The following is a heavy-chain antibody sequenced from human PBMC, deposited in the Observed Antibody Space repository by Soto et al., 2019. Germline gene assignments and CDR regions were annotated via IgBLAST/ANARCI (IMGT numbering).Heavy chain of an antibody. D-gene: IGHD3-16*02. CDR3: ARHAGDYIWGSYRTHPYYYYYYMDV. J-gene: IGHJ6*03. Sequence: ETLSLTCTVSGGSISSYYWSWIRQPPGKGLEWIGYIYYSGSTNYNPSLKSRVTISVDTSKNQFSLKLSSVTAADTAVYYCARHAGDYIWGSYRTHPYYYYYYMDVWGKGTTVTVSS. CDR2: IYYSGST. CDR1: GGSISSYY. V-gene: IGHV4-59*08.